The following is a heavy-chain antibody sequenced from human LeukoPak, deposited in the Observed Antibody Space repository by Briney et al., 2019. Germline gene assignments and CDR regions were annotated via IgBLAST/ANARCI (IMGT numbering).Heavy chain of an antibody. Sequence: GASVKVSCKASGYTFTSYGISWVRQAPGQGLEWMGWISAYNGNTNYAQKLQGRVTMTTDTSTSTAYMELRSLRSDDTAVYYCARDVYDLRGYQLPLDYWGQGTLVTVSS. V-gene: IGHV1-18*01. CDR2: ISAYNGNT. CDR3: ARDVYDLRGYQLPLDY. J-gene: IGHJ4*02. CDR1: GYTFTSYG. D-gene: IGHD2-2*01.